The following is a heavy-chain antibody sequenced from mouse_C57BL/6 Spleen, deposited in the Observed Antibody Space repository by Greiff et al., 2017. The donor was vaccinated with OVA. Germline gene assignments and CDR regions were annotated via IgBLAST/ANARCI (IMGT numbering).Heavy chain of an antibody. J-gene: IGHJ2*01. CDR3: TTVGPPGAITTVVATDY. CDR2: IDPENGDT. D-gene: IGHD1-1*01. Sequence: VQLQQSGAELVRPGASVKLSCTASGFNIKDDYMHWVKQRPEQGLEWIGWIDPENGDTEYASKFQGKATITADTSSNTAYLQLSSLTSEDTAVYYCTTVGPPGAITTVVATDYWGQGTTLTVSS. V-gene: IGHV14-4*01. CDR1: GFNIKDDY.